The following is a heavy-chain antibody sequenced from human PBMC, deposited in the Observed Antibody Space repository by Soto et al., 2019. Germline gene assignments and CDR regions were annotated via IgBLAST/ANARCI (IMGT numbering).Heavy chain of an antibody. CDR1: GFSFTTYV. Sequence: GGSLRLSCAASGFSFTTYVMHWVRRAPGKGLEWVAVISHDGSYKYYGDAVRGRFTISRDTSKNAVYLEMNSLRPEDTAVYYCAKGLLAIVGTTLPRDAFNIWGQGTMVTVSS. CDR2: ISHDGSYK. J-gene: IGHJ3*02. CDR3: AKGLLAIVGTTLPRDAFNI. D-gene: IGHD1-26*01. V-gene: IGHV3-30*18.